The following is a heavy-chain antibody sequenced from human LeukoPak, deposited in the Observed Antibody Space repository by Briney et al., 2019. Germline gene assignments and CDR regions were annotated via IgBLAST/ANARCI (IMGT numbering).Heavy chain of an antibody. CDR3: ARDGSGYNYGMDV. Sequence: SVKVSCKASGGTFSSYAISWVRQAPGQGLEWMGGIIPTFGTANYAQKFQGRVTITTDESTSTAYMELSSLRSEDTAVYYCARDGSGYNYGMDVWGQGTTVTVSS. CDR2: IIPTFGTA. CDR1: GGTFSSYA. J-gene: IGHJ6*02. D-gene: IGHD1-14*01. V-gene: IGHV1-69*05.